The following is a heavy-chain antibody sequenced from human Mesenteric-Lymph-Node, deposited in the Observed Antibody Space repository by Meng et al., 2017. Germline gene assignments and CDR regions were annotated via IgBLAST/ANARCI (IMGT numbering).Heavy chain of an antibody. D-gene: IGHD3-22*01. V-gene: IGHV3-21*01. CDR3: ARDLHYYDSGAVDY. CDR1: GFTFNSHS. Sequence: GESLKISCAASGFTFNSHSMDWVRQAPGKGLEWVSSISRSGSYIYYADSVKGRFTISRDNARNSLFLQMNSLRAEDTAVYYCARDLHYYDSGAVDYWGQGTLVTVAS. CDR2: ISRSGSYI. J-gene: IGHJ4*02.